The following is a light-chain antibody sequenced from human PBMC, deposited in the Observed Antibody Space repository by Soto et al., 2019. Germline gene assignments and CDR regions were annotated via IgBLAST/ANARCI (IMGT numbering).Light chain of an antibody. J-gene: IGKJ5*01. Sequence: DIQMTQSPSSLSASVGDRVTITCRASQRINRNLNWYQHKPGKAPKLLIYAASTLQNGVPSRFSGGGSGTEFTLTINSLQPEDFGTYYCQQSYTAASITFGQGTRLEIK. V-gene: IGKV1-39*01. CDR1: QRINRN. CDR3: QQSYTAASIT. CDR2: AAS.